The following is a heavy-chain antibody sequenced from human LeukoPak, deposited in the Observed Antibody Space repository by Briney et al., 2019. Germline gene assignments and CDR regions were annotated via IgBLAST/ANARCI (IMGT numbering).Heavy chain of an antibody. CDR3: ARDAFYGDYSYFDS. J-gene: IGHJ4*02. CDR1: GGTFSSYA. CDR2: IIPIFGTA. D-gene: IGHD4-17*01. V-gene: IGHV1-69*01. Sequence: SVKVSCKASGGTFSSYAISWVQQAPGQGLEWMGGIIPIFGTANYAQKFQGRVTITADESTSTAYMELSSLTSEDTAVYYCARDAFYGDYSYFDSWGQGTLVTVSS.